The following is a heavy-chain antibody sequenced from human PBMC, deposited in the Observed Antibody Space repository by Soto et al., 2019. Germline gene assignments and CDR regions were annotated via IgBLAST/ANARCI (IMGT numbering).Heavy chain of an antibody. D-gene: IGHD3-22*01. V-gene: IGHV3-21*01. Sequence: PGGSLRLSCAASGFTFSSYSMNWVRQAPGKGLEWVSSISSSSSYIYYADSVKGRFTISRDNAKNSLYLQMNSLRAEDTAVYYCARALYYYDTSGIYYFDYWGQGTLVTVSS. CDR2: ISSSSSYI. CDR1: GFTFSSYS. J-gene: IGHJ4*02. CDR3: ARALYYYDTSGIYYFDY.